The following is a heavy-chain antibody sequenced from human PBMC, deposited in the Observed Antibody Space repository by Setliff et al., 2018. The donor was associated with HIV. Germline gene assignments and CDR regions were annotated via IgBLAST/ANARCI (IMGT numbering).Heavy chain of an antibody. CDR1: GGSISNSRYY. CDR2: IYHSGST. CDR3: ANLPMVRTRRTGQYYYYGMDV. J-gene: IGHJ6*02. V-gene: IGHV4-39*07. D-gene: IGHD3-10*01. Sequence: KPSETLSLTCTVSGGSISNSRYYWSWIRQPPGKGLEWIGSIYHSGSTYYNPSFRSRVTISVDTSKNQFSLKLSSVTAADTAVYYCANLPMVRTRRTGQYYYYGMDVWGQGTTVTVSS.